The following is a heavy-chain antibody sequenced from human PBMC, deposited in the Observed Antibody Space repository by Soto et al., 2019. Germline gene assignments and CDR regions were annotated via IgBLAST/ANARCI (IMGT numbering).Heavy chain of an antibody. V-gene: IGHV1-2*04. J-gene: IGHJ3*02. Sequence: ASVKVSCKASGYTFTGYYMHWVRQAPGQGLEWMGWINPNSGGTNYAQKFQGWVTMTRDTSISTAYMELSRLRSDDTAVYYCARETYYYDSSGYPVAFDIWGQGTMVTVSS. CDR1: GYTFTGYY. D-gene: IGHD3-22*01. CDR2: INPNSGGT. CDR3: ARETYYYDSSGYPVAFDI.